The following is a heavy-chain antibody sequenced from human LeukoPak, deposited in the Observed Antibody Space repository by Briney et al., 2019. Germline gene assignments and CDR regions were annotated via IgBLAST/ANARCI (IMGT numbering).Heavy chain of an antibody. V-gene: IGHV4-4*02. CDR3: ARPVRYILTGYYKRGYYFDY. CDR2: MYSSGST. Sequence: SETLSLTCAVSGGSISSDNWWSWVRQSPGQGLEWIGEMYSSGSTNYNPSLKSRVTISVDTSKNQFSLKLSSVTAADTAVYYCARPVRYILTGYYKRGYYFDYWGQGTLVTVSS. J-gene: IGHJ4*02. CDR1: GGSISSDNW. D-gene: IGHD3-9*01.